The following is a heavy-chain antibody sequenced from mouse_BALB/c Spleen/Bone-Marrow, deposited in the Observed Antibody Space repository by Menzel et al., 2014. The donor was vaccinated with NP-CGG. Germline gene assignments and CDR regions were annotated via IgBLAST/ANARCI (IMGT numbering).Heavy chain of an antibody. J-gene: IGHJ4*01. V-gene: IGHV1S126*01. D-gene: IGHD2-10*02. CDR3: TRQYGNYYAMDY. CDR1: GYTFTSYW. CDR2: IYPSDSYT. Sequence: QVQLKESGAELVRPGASVKVSCKDSGYTFTSYWINWVKQRPGQGLEWIGNIYPSDSYTNYNQNFKDKATLTVDKSSSTAYMQLSSPTSEDSAVYYCTRQYGNYYAMDYWGQGTSVTVSS.